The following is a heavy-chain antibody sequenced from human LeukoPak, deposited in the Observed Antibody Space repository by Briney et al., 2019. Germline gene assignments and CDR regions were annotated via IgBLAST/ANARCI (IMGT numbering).Heavy chain of an antibody. CDR1: QYTFTAYY. Sequence: ASVKVSCKASQYTFTAYYIHWVRQAPGHGLEWMGWINPNSSGTNYAQKFQGRVTMTRDTSISTAYLELSRLRSDDTAVFYCARAAPVAHFDYWGQGTLVTVSS. V-gene: IGHV1-2*02. CDR2: INPNSSGT. CDR3: ARAAPVAHFDY. D-gene: IGHD2-2*01. J-gene: IGHJ4*02.